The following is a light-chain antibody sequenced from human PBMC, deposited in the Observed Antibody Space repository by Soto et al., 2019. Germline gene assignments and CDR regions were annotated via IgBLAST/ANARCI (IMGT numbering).Light chain of an antibody. CDR1: QSLLYNNTYNY. Sequence: EIVMTQSPLTLPVTPGEPASISCRSSQSLLYNNTYNYLDWYVQKPGQSPQLLIYLGSTRASGVPDRFSGSGSGTDFTLKISRVEAEDVGTYYCMQALQSLTFGQGTRLEIK. V-gene: IGKV2-28*01. CDR3: MQALQSLT. J-gene: IGKJ5*01. CDR2: LGS.